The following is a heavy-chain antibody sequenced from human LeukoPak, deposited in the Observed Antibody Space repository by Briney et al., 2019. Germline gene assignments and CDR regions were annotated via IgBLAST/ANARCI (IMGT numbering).Heavy chain of an antibody. CDR3: ARLYGSLNWFDP. CDR2: IYYSGST. J-gene: IGHJ5*02. CDR1: GGSISSYY. V-gene: IGHV4-59*05. D-gene: IGHD2-2*02. Sequence: SETLSLTCTVSGGSISSYYWSWIRQPPGKGLEWIGSIYYSGSTYYNPSLKSRVTISVDTSKNQFSLKLSSVTAADTAVYYCARLYGSLNWFDPWGQGTLVTVSS.